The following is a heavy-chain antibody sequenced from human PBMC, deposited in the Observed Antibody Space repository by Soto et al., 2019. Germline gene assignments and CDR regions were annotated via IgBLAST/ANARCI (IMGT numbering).Heavy chain of an antibody. V-gene: IGHV3-23*01. D-gene: IGHD6-19*01. CDR2: ISGSGGST. CDR1: GFNFSSYA. Sequence: GGSLRLSCAASGFNFSSYAMSWVRQAPGKGREWVSAISGSGGSTYYADSVKGRFTISRDNSKNTLYLQMNSLRADDLAVYYCAKHIAVAPWCYYYGMDVWGQGTTVTVPS. CDR3: AKHIAVAPWCYYYGMDV. J-gene: IGHJ6*02.